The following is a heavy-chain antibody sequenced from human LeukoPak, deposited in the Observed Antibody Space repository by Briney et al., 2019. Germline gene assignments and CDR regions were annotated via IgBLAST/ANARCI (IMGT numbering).Heavy chain of an antibody. Sequence: SETLSLTCTVSGGSISSSSYYWGWIRQPPGKGLEWIGSIFYSGSTFYNPSLKSRVTISVDKPNNQFSPKLSSVTAADTAVYYCARRGSAAALGYWGQGTLVTVSS. J-gene: IGHJ4*02. CDR2: IFYSGST. D-gene: IGHD6-13*01. CDR3: ARRGSAAALGY. CDR1: GGSISSSSYY. V-gene: IGHV4-39*07.